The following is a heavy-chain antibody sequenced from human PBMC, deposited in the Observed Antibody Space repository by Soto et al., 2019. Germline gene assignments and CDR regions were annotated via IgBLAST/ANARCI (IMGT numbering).Heavy chain of an antibody. Sequence: QVQLVESGGGVVQPGTSLRLSCAASGFTFSSYAMHWVRQAPGKGLEWVAVIPNDGSGLYYADSVKGRFTISRDNSNNTVSLHMSSLRSEAAAVYYCARALAGRVSSAWTRLDYWGQGPLVTVSS. D-gene: IGHD6-25*01. CDR2: IPNDGSGL. V-gene: IGHV3-30-3*01. J-gene: IGHJ4*02. CDR1: GFTFSSYA. CDR3: ARALAGRVSSAWTRLDY.